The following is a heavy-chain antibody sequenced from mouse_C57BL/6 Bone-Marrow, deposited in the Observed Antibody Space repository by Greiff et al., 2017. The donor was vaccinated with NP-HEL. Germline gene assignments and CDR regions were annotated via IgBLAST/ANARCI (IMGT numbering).Heavy chain of an antibody. V-gene: IGHV1-69*01. CDR1: GYTFTSYW. CDR2: IDPSDSYT. Sequence: QVQLQQPGAELVMPGASVKLSCKASGYTFTSYWMHWVKQRPGQGLEWIGEIDPSDSYTNYNQKFKGKSTLTVDKSSSTAYMQLSSLPSEDSSVYYCARSAYYSNWFFDYWGQGTTLTVSS. CDR3: ARSAYYSNWFFDY. J-gene: IGHJ2*01. D-gene: IGHD2-5*01.